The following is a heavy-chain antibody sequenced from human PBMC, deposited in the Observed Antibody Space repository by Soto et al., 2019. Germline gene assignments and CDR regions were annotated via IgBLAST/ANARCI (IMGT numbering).Heavy chain of an antibody. CDR2: IYYSGST. D-gene: IGHD3-10*01. CDR1: GGSISSGGYY. J-gene: IGHJ3*02. CDR3: ARDSPDYYGSGSYYKPDHDAFDI. V-gene: IGHV4-31*03. Sequence: TLSLTCTVSGGSISSGGYYWSWILQHPGKGLEWIGYIYYSGSTYYNPSLKSRVTISVDTSKNQFSLKLSSVTAADTAVYYCARDSPDYYGSGSYYKPDHDAFDIWGQGTMVTVSS.